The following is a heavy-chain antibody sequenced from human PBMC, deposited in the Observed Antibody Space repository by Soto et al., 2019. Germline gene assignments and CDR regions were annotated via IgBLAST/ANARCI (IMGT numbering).Heavy chain of an antibody. CDR3: ARFQSGWFDP. D-gene: IGHD3-10*01. CDR1: GGSISSGGYS. Sequence: QLQLQESGSGLVKPSQTLSLICAVSGGSISSGGYSWSWIRQPPGKGLERIGDIYHSGSTYYNPSLKGRVTISVDRSTNQSSLKLSSVTAADTAVYYCARFQSGWFDPWGQGTLVTVS. V-gene: IGHV4-30-2*01. J-gene: IGHJ5*02. CDR2: IYHSGST.